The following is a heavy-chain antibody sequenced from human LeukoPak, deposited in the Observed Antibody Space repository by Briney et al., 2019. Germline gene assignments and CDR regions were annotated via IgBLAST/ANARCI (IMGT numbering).Heavy chain of an antibody. V-gene: IGHV1-2*02. CDR2: INPNSGDT. CDR1: GYTFTGYN. Sequence: GASVKVSCKASGYTFTGYNMHWVRQAPGQGLEWMGCINPNSGDTNYAQKFHGRVTMTRDTSISAAYMELSSLTSDDTAVYYCVREYYDSSGYYSTFDNWGQGTLVTVSS. J-gene: IGHJ4*02. CDR3: VREYYDSSGYYSTFDN. D-gene: IGHD3-22*01.